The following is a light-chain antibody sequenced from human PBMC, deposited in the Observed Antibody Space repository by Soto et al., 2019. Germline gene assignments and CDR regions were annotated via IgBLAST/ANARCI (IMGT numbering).Light chain of an antibody. CDR1: QSVLYSSNNKNY. Sequence: DIVMTQSPDSLAVSLGERATINCKSSQSVLYSSNNKNYLAWYQQRPGQPPKLLIHWASTRESGVPDRFSGSGSGPDFTLTISSLQAEDVAVYYCQQYYTSPLTFAGGTKVEIK. CDR3: QQYYTSPLT. J-gene: IGKJ4*01. V-gene: IGKV4-1*01. CDR2: WAS.